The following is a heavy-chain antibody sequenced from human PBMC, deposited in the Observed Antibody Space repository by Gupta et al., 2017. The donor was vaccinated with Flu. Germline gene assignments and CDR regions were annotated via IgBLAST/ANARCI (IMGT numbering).Heavy chain of an antibody. CDR2: ISSFGIR. V-gene: IGHV3-48*03. D-gene: IGHD3-16*01. CDR3: ARGHWAN. Sequence: EVQLVGSGGGLVQPGGSLRLSCRDSGFTLSSYDMSWVRQAPGRGLDWFSFISSFGIRYYGDPVRGRFTISRDNANNSLYLQMSGLRDEDTAVYYCARGHWANWGQGTLVTVSS. CDR1: GFTLSSYD. J-gene: IGHJ4*02.